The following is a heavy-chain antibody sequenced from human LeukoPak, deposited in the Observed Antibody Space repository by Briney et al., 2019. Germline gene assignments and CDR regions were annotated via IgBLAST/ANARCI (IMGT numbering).Heavy chain of an antibody. CDR2: INHSGST. CDR1: GGSFSGYY. CDR3: ARGIRPYSSSTPFDY. Sequence: SETLSLTCAVYGGSFSGYYWSWIRQPPGKGLEWIGEINHSGSTNYNPSLKSRVTISVDTSKNQFSLKLSSVTAADTAVYYCARGIRPYSSSTPFDYWGQGTLVTVSS. V-gene: IGHV4-34*01. D-gene: IGHD6-6*01. J-gene: IGHJ4*02.